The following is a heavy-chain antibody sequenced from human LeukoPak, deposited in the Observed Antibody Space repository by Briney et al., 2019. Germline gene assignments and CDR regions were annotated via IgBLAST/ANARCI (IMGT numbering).Heavy chain of an antibody. V-gene: IGHV1-18*01. Sequence: ASVKVSCKASGYTFTSYGISWVRQAPGQGLEWMGWISAYNGNTNYAQKLQGRVTMTTDTSTSTAYMELRSLRSDDTAVYYCARGPTRRDGYTPEGYWGQGTLVTVSS. D-gene: IGHD5-24*01. CDR3: ARGPTRRDGYTPEGY. CDR1: GYTFTSYG. J-gene: IGHJ4*02. CDR2: ISAYNGNT.